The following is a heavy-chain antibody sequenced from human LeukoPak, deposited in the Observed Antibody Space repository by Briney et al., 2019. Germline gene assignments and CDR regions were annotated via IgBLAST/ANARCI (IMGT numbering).Heavy chain of an antibody. D-gene: IGHD4/OR15-4a*01. J-gene: IGHJ4*02. CDR1: GGSLSSGGQY. Sequence: SQTLSLTCTVSGGSLSSGGQYWSWIRQPPGKGLEWIGNIYYTGNTYYNSSLESRVTMSVDRSKNQFSLKLTSVTAADTAVYSCATMAGPLDYWGQGTLVTVSS. V-gene: IGHV4-30-2*01. CDR2: IYYTGNT. CDR3: ATMAGPLDY.